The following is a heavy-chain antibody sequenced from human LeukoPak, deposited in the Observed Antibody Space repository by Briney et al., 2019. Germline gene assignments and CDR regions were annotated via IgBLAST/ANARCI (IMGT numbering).Heavy chain of an antibody. J-gene: IGHJ4*02. CDR1: GGSISSGGYY. Sequence: SQTLSLTCTVSGGSISSGGYYWSWIRQPPGKGLEWIGEINHSGSTNYNPSLKSRVTISVDTSKNQFSLKLSSVTAADTAVYYCAREDHYYDSSGNKLDYWGQGTLVTVSS. V-gene: IGHV4-30-2*01. CDR3: AREDHYYDSSGNKLDY. D-gene: IGHD3-22*01. CDR2: INHSGST.